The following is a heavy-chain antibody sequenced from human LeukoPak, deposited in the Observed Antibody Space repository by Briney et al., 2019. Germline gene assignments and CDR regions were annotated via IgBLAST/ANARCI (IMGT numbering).Heavy chain of an antibody. D-gene: IGHD5-12*01. J-gene: IGHJ4*02. Sequence: GGSLRLSCAAPGFTFSSYSMNWVRQAPGKGLEWVSSISSSSSYIYYADSVKGRFTISRDNAKNSLYLQMNSLRAEDTAVYYCASTLRFYFDYWGQGTLVTVSS. CDR3: ASTLRFYFDY. V-gene: IGHV3-21*01. CDR1: GFTFSSYS. CDR2: ISSSSSYI.